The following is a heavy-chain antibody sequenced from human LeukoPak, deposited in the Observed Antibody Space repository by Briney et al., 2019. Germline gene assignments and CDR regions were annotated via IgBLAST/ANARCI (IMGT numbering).Heavy chain of an antibody. D-gene: IGHD6-13*01. CDR1: GFTFSSYS. CDR3: ARGRPGIAAAGIVRLGHDYYGMDV. J-gene: IGHJ6*02. Sequence: KPGGSLRLSCAASGFTFSSYSMNWVRQAPGKGLEWVSSISSSSSYIYYADSVKGRFTISRDNAKNSLYLQMNSLRAEDTAVYYCARGRPGIAAAGIVRLGHDYYGMDVWGQGTTVTVSS. V-gene: IGHV3-21*01. CDR2: ISSSSSYI.